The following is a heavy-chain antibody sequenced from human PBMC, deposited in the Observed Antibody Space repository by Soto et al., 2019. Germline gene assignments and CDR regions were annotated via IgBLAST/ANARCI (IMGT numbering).Heavy chain of an antibody. Sequence: PSETLCLTCTVSGGSINNHYWIWIRQPPGQGLEWIGYIYYSGSTNYNPSLKSRVTMSVDTSKNQFSLKLSSLTAADTAIYYCARASWFFDYWGQGTQVTVSS. V-gene: IGHV4-59*11. CDR2: IYYSGST. CDR3: ARASWFFDY. J-gene: IGHJ4*02. D-gene: IGHD6-13*01. CDR1: GGSINNHY.